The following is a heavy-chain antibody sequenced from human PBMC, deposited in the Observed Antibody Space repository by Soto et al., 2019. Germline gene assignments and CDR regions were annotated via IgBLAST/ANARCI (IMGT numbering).Heavy chain of an antibody. CDR3: ARPEYSSSSYGMDV. CDR1: GFTFSSYS. V-gene: IGHV3-48*02. Sequence: EVQLVESGGGLVQPGGSLRLSCAASGFTFSSYSMNWVRQAPGKGLEWVSYISSSSSTIYYADSVKGRFTISRDNAKNSLYLRTSSLRDEDTAVYYCARPEYSSSSYGMDVWGQGTTVTVSS. J-gene: IGHJ6*02. CDR2: ISSSSSTI. D-gene: IGHD6-6*01.